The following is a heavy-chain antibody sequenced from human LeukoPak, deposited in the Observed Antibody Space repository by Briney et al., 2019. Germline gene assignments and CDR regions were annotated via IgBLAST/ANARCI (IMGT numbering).Heavy chain of an antibody. CDR1: GYTFTSYD. V-gene: IGHV1-8*03. CDR3: ARDERYDSSGYPFDY. CDR2: MNPNSGNT. J-gene: IGHJ4*02. D-gene: IGHD3-22*01. Sequence: ASVKVSCKASGYTFTSYDINWVRQATGQGLEWMGWMNPNSGNTGYAQKFQGRVTITRNTSISTAYMELSSLRSEDTAVHYCARDERYDSSGYPFDYWGQGTLVTVSS.